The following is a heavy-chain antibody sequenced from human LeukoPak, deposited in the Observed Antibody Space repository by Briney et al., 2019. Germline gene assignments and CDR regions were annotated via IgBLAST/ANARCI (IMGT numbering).Heavy chain of an antibody. CDR2: IWYDGSNK. V-gene: IGHV3-33*01. J-gene: IGHJ3*02. D-gene: IGHD5-24*01. Sequence: GGSLRLSCAASGFTFSSYGMHWVRQAPGKGLEWVAVIWYDGSNKYYADSVKGRFTISRDNSKNTLYLQMNSLRAEDTAVYYCAHPSGGDGYKFLDAFDIWGQGTMVTVSS. CDR1: GFTFSSYG. CDR3: AHPSGGDGYKFLDAFDI.